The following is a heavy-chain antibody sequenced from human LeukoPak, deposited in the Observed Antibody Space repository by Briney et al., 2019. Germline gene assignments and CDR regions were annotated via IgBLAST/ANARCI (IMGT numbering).Heavy chain of an antibody. J-gene: IGHJ4*02. CDR1: GGSFSGYY. CDR2: INHSGST. Sequence: PSETLSLTCAVYGGSFSGYYWSWIRQPPGKGLEWIGEINHSGSTNYNPSLKSRVTISVDTSKNQFSLKLSSVTAADTAVYYCARGRPYFDYWGQGTLVTVSS. CDR3: ARGRPYFDY. V-gene: IGHV4-34*01.